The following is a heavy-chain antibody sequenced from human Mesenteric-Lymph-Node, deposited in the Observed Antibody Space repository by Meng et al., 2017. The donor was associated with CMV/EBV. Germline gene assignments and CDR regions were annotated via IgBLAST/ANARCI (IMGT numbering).Heavy chain of an antibody. V-gene: IGHV3-48*03. D-gene: IGHD6-6*01. J-gene: IGHJ6*02. CDR1: TFSFSSYE. CDR2: MSTSGSTK. CDR3: ARVPYSSSGPYYYYYGMDV. Sequence: GGSLRLSCAASTFSFSSYEMNWVRQAPGKGLEWVSYMSTSGSTKYYAESVKGRFTISRDNAKNSLYLQMNSLRAEDTAVYYCARVPYSSSGPYYYYYGMDVWGQGTTVTVSS.